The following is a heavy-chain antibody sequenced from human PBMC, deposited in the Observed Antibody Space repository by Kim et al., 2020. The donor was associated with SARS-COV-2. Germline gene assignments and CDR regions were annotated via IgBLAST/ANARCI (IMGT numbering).Heavy chain of an antibody. D-gene: IGHD2-8*01. J-gene: IGHJ6*03. CDR3: ARDPWYCTNGVCYTFYYMDV. V-gene: IGHV3-7*01. CDR1: GFTFSSYW. CDR2: IKQDGSEK. Sequence: GGSLRLSCAASGFTFSSYWMSWVRQAPGKGLEWVANIKQDGSEKYYVDSVKGRFTISRDNAKNSLYLQMNSLRAEDTAVYYCARDPWYCTNGVCYTFYYMDVWGKGTTVTVSS.